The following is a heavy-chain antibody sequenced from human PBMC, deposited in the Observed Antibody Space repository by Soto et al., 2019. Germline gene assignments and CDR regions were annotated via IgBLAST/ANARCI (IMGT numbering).Heavy chain of an antibody. CDR3: ATDQPRGYDYVFSFDY. CDR1: GYTLTELS. V-gene: IGHV1-24*01. D-gene: IGHD5-12*01. Sequence: QVQLVQSGAEVKKPGASVKVSCKVSGYTLTELSMHWVRQAPGKGLEWMGGFDPEDGETIYAQKFQGRVTMTEDTSTDTAYMELSILRSEDTAVYYCATDQPRGYDYVFSFDYWVQGTLVTVSS. CDR2: FDPEDGET. J-gene: IGHJ4*02.